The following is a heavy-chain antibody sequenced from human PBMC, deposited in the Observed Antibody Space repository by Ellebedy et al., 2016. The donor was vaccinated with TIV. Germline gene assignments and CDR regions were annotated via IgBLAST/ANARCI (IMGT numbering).Heavy chain of an antibody. V-gene: IGHV3-53*01. D-gene: IGHD4-23*01. CDR1: GLTVSSNY. Sequence: GESLKISXAASGLTVSSNYMTWVRQAPGKGLEWVSVVYSTGSTYYADSVRGRFTISRDNSKNTLYLQMNSLRAEDTAVYYCAREIIYGGYYFDYWGQGTLVTVSS. CDR3: AREIIYGGYYFDY. J-gene: IGHJ4*02. CDR2: VYSTGST.